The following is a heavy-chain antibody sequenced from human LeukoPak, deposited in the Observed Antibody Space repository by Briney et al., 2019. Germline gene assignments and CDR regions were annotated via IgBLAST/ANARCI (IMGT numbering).Heavy chain of an antibody. CDR3: ARRTTIFGVVTKYYFDY. V-gene: IGHV4-38-2*02. CDR1: GYSISSGYY. D-gene: IGHD3-3*01. J-gene: IGHJ4*02. Sequence: PSETLSLTCTVSGYSISSGYYWGWIRQPPGEGLEWIGSIYHSGSTYYNPSLKSQVTISVDTSKNQFSLKLSSVTAADTAVYYCARRTTIFGVVTKYYFDYWGQGTLVTVSS. CDR2: IYHSGST.